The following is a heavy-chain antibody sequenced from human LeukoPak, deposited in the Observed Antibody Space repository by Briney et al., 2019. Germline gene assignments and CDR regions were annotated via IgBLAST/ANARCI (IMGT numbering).Heavy chain of an antibody. D-gene: IGHD3-10*01. CDR2: ISSSSSYI. J-gene: IGHJ4*02. CDR3: ARDPGFGELIK. CDR1: GFTFSNYS. V-gene: IGHV3-21*01. Sequence: PGGSLRLSCAASGFTFSNYSMNWVRQAPGKGLEWVSFISSSSSYIYYADSVKGRFTISRDNAKNSLYLQMNSLRAEDTAVYYCARDPGFGELIKWGQGTLVTVSS.